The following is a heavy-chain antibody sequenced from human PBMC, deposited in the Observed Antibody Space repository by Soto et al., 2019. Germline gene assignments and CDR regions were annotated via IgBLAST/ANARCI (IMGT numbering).Heavy chain of an antibody. CDR3: AKDLWWELPLAEYYFDY. V-gene: IGHV3-30*18. Sequence: QVQLVESGGGVVEPGRSLRLSCAASGFTFSSYSMHWVRQAPGKGLEWVAVISYDGSNKYYADSVKGRFTISRDNSKNTLYLQMNSLRAEDTAVYYCAKDLWWELPLAEYYFDYWGQGTLVTVSS. CDR1: GFTFSSYS. J-gene: IGHJ4*02. D-gene: IGHD1-26*01. CDR2: ISYDGSNK.